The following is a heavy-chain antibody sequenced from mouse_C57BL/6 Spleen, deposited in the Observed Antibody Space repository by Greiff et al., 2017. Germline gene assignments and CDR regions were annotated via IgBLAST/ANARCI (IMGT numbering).Heavy chain of an antibody. J-gene: IGHJ2*01. CDR2: IDPSDSYT. CDR3: ARGGLLNDFDY. D-gene: IGHD2-3*01. V-gene: IGHV1-69*01. Sequence: QVQLQQPGAELVMPGASVKLSCKASGYTFTSYWMHWVKQRPGQGLEWIGEIDPSDSYTNYNQKFTGKSTLTVDKSSSTAYMQLSSMTSEDSAVYYCARGGLLNDFDYWGQGTTLTVSS. CDR1: GYTFTSYW.